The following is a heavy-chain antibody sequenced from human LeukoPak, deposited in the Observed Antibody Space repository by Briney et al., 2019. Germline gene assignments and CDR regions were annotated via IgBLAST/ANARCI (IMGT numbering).Heavy chain of an antibody. J-gene: IGHJ4*02. Sequence: GASVKVSCKASGGTFISYAISWVRQAPGQGLEWMGGIIPIFGTANYAQKFQGRVTITADESTSTAYMELSSLRSEDTAVYYCASNYYDSSDYFRGFYLWGQGTLVTVSS. D-gene: IGHD3-22*01. CDR3: ASNYYDSSDYFRGFYL. CDR2: IIPIFGTA. V-gene: IGHV1-69*01. CDR1: GGTFISYA.